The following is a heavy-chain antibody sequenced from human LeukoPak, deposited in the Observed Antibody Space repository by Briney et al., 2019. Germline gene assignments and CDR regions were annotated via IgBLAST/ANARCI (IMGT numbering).Heavy chain of an antibody. V-gene: IGHV3-74*01. CDR3: ARKNYYDSSGHME. Sequence: PGGSLRLSCAASGFTFSSYWMHWVRQAPGKGLVWVSRINSDGSSTSYTDSVKGRFTISRDNAKNTLYLQMNSLRAEDTAVYYCARKNYYDSSGHMEWGQGTLVTVSS. D-gene: IGHD3-22*01. CDR1: GFTFSSYW. CDR2: INSDGSST. J-gene: IGHJ4*02.